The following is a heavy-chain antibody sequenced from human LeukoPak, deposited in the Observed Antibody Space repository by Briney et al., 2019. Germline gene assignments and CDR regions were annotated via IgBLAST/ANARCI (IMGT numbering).Heavy chain of an antibody. CDR2: ISGGGAGT. Sequence: GGSLRLSCAASGLIFGFYAMSWVRQAPGKGLEWVSSISGGGAGTYYADSVRGRFTISRDNSKNTLYLQMDSLRAEDTALYYCAKDFVRYNIQFDYWGQGALVTVSS. V-gene: IGHV3-23*01. D-gene: IGHD1-14*01. CDR3: AKDFVRYNIQFDY. J-gene: IGHJ4*02. CDR1: GLIFGFYA.